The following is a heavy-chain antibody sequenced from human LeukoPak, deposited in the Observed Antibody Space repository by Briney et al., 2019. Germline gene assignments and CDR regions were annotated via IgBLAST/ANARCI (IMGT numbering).Heavy chain of an antibody. CDR2: IIPIFGTA. V-gene: IGHV1-69*05. CDR3: ARGESYCGGDCYRNWFDP. J-gene: IGHJ5*02. D-gene: IGHD2-21*02. CDR1: GGTFSSYA. Sequence: SVKVSCKASGGTFSSYAMSWVRQAPGQGLEWMGRIIPIFGTANYAQKFQGRVTITTDESTSTAYMELSSLRSEDTAVYYCARGESYCGGDCYRNWFDPWGQGTLVTVSS.